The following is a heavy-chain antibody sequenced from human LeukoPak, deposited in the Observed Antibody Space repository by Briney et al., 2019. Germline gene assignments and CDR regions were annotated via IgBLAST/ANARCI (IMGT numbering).Heavy chain of an antibody. CDR3: ARRGLEAAKYRDPYYYGSGTSYYNYMDV. CDR1: GYTFTSYD. Sequence: ASVKVSCKASGYTFTSYDINWVRQATGQGLEWMGWMNPNSGNTGYAQKLQGRVTMTRNTSISTAYMELSSLRSEDTAVYYCARRGLEAAKYRDPYYYGSGTSYYNYMDVWGKGTTVTISS. J-gene: IGHJ6*03. CDR2: MNPNSGNT. V-gene: IGHV1-8*01. D-gene: IGHD3-10*01.